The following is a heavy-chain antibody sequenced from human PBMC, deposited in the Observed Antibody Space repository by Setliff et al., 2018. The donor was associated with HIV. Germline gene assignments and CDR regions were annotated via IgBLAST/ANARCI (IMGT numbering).Heavy chain of an antibody. CDR2: ISSSSSTK. J-gene: IGHJ3*02. CDR3: ARSLYDSSMNVI. D-gene: IGHD3-22*01. CDR1: GFTFSSYS. Sequence: GGSLRLSCAASGFTFSSYSMNWVRQAPGKGLQWVSYISSSSSTKYYADSVKGRFTISRDNAKNSLYLQMNSLRAEDTAVYYCARSLYDSSMNVIWGQGTMVTVSS. V-gene: IGHV3-48*01.